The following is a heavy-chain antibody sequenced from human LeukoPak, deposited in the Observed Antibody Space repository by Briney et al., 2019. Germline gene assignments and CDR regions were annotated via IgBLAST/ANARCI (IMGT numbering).Heavy chain of an antibody. D-gene: IGHD5-24*01. CDR1: GFTFSSYE. V-gene: IGHV3-48*03. CDR3: ARDSQRWGNFDS. CDR2: ISSSGSTI. Sequence: GGSLRLSCAVSGFTFSSYEMNRVRQAPGKGLEWVSYISSSGSTIYYADSVKGRFTVSRDNAKNSLYLQMNSLRVEDTAVYYCARDSQRWGNFDSWGQGTLVSVSS. J-gene: IGHJ4*02.